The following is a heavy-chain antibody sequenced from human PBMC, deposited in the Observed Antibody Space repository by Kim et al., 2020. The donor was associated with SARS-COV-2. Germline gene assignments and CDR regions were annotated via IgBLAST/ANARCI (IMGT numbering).Heavy chain of an antibody. Sequence: GGSLRLSCAASGFTFEDYGMGWVRQVPGKGLEWVASINWDGDNSGYVHSLEGRFTISRDNANNLLYLKMNRLRVEDTALYYCVKITPKLRYFNWPTGAFDVSGRGTRVSVSS. CDR1: GFTFEDYG. CDR3: VKITPKLRYFNWPTGAFDV. J-gene: IGHJ3*01. D-gene: IGHD3-9*01. V-gene: IGHV3-20*04. CDR2: INWDGDNS.